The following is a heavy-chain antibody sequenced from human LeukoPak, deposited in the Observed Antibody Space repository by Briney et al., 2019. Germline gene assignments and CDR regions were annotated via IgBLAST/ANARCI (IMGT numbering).Heavy chain of an antibody. Sequence: GGSLRLSCVVSGFAFHTFAMSWVRQAPGKGLEWVSVMYSRGDTYYADSVKGRFTFSRDISKNTLYLQVSGLRTEDTAMYYCARDAPQVPAAGVLASWGQGTLVTVSS. J-gene: IGHJ5*02. V-gene: IGHV3-53*01. CDR1: GFAFHTFA. CDR3: ARDAPQVPAAGVLAS. CDR2: MYSRGDT. D-gene: IGHD6-13*01.